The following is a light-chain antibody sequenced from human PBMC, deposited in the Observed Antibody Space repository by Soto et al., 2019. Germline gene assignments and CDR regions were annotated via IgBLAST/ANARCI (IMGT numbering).Light chain of an antibody. V-gene: IGLV2-14*01. CDR2: GVT. J-gene: IGLJ2*01. Sequence: QSALTQPASVSGSPGQSITISCTGTSSDFGVYDSVSWYQQHPGKAPKLIIYGVTNRPSGVSNRFSGSKSGNTASLTVSGLQTGDEVDNYCSSFRDWNTLWIFGEGTKLPVL. CDR3: SSFRDWNTLWI. CDR1: SSDFGVYDS.